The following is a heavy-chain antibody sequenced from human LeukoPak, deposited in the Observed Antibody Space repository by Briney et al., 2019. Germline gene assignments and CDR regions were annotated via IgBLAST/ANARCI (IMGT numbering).Heavy chain of an antibody. CDR2: IYNSGST. J-gene: IGHJ6*03. CDR3: AREEGSSTSYYYYYMDV. D-gene: IGHD2-2*01. Sequence: SETLSLTCTVSGGSMRSYFWNWIRQPAGKGLEWLGSIYNSGSTKYNPSLKSRVTMSVDTSKNQFSLKLSSVTAADTAVYYCAREEGSSTSYYYYYMDVWGKGTTVTVSS. V-gene: IGHV4-4*07. CDR1: GGSMRSYF.